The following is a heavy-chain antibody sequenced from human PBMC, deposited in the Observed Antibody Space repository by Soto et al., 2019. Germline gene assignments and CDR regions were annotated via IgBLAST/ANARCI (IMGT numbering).Heavy chain of an antibody. CDR3: AKAFGTYYFEH. Sequence: EVQLLESGGGVVQPGGSLRLSCVASGFTFSSNAMRWVRQAPGKGLEWVSAIGSSGATTYYADSVKGRFTISRDNSKNTVYLQMNSLRVEDTAVYYCAKAFGTYYFEHWGQGTLVAVSS. J-gene: IGHJ4*02. CDR1: GFTFSSNA. CDR2: IGSSGATT. D-gene: IGHD3-16*01. V-gene: IGHV3-23*01.